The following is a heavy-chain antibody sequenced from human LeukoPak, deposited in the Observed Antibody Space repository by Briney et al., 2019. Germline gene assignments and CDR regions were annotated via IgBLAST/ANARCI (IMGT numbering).Heavy chain of an antibody. D-gene: IGHD6-13*01. V-gene: IGHV3-33*01. CDR1: GFTFSSYG. Sequence: PGGSLRLSCAASGFTFSSYGMHWVRQASGKGLEWVAVIWYDGSNKYYADSVKGRFTISRDNSKNTLYLQMNSLRAEDTAVYYCARGVPRIAAARPYYWGQGTLVTVSS. J-gene: IGHJ4*02. CDR3: ARGVPRIAAARPYY. CDR2: IWYDGSNK.